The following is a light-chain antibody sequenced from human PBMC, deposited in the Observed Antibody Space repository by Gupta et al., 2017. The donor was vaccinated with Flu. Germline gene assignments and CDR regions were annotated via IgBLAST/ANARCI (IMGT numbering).Light chain of an antibody. V-gene: IGLV1-40*01. CDR2: DNT. Sequence: QSVLTPSPSASGAPGQRVTISCTGSSPNLGAGYAVHCDQQFPETIPQLLMYDNTYRPCGVPDRFSASKSGASASLAISVLWAEEEADYFSQSYDNSLSDSVFGGGTKLTVL. CDR3: QSYDNSLSDSV. J-gene: IGLJ3*02. CDR1: SPNLGAGYA.